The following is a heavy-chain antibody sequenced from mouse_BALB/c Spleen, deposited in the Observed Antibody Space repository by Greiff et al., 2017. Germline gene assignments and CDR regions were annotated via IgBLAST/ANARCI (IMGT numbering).Heavy chain of an antibody. CDR2: IYPGNSDT. D-gene: IGHD1-1*01. Sequence: VHVKQSGTVLARPGASVKMSCKASGYTFTSYWMHWVKQRPGQGLEWIGAIYPGNSDTSYNQKFKGKAKLTAVTSTSTAYMELSSLTNEDSAVYYCTRGDYYGYFDYWGQGTTLTVSS. V-gene: IGHV1-5*01. CDR1: GYTFTSYW. CDR3: TRGDYYGYFDY. J-gene: IGHJ2*01.